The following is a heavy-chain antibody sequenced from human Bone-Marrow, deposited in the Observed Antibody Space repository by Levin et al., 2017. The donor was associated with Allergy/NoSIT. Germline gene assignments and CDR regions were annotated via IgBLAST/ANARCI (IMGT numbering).Heavy chain of an antibody. Sequence: GGSLRLSCAASGFTFGDYAVSWFRQAPGKGLEWLGFIRSEDYGGTTEYAASVKGRFIISRDDSKSTAYLQMNSLKTDDTAVYYCATHDFWSGSPSWFDPWGQEILVTVSS. D-gene: IGHD3-3*01. J-gene: IGHJ5*02. V-gene: IGHV3-49*03. CDR2: IRSEDYGGTT. CDR1: GFTFGDYA. CDR3: ATHDFWSGSPSWFDP.